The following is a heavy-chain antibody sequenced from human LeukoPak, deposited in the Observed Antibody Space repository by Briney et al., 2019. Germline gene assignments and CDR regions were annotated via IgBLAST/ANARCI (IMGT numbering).Heavy chain of an antibody. J-gene: IGHJ4*02. D-gene: IGHD3-22*01. V-gene: IGHV1-2*02. Sequence: GASVKVSCKAPGYTFTGYYMHWVRQAPGQGLEWMGWINPNSGGTNYAQKFQGRVTMTRDTSISTAYMELSRLRSDDTAVYYCARVWYYYDSSGYYDYWGQGTLVTVSS. CDR3: ARVWYYYDSSGYYDY. CDR1: GYTFTGYY. CDR2: INPNSGGT.